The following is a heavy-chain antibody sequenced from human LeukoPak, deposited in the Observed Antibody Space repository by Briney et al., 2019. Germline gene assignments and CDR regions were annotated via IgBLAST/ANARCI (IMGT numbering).Heavy chain of an antibody. D-gene: IGHD2-2*01. Sequence: GESLKISCKGSGYSFTSYWIGWVRQMPGKGLEWMGIIYPGDSDTRYSPSFQGQVTISADKSISTAYLQWSGLKASDTAMYYCARGYCSSTSCYLSHAFDIWGQGTMVTVSS. J-gene: IGHJ3*02. CDR2: IYPGDSDT. V-gene: IGHV5-51*01. CDR1: GYSFTSYW. CDR3: ARGYCSSTSCYLSHAFDI.